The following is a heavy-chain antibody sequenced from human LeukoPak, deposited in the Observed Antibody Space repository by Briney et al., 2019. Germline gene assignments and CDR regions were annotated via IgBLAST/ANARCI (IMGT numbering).Heavy chain of an antibody. J-gene: IGHJ6*03. CDR2: IYYSGST. Sequence: SETLSLTCTVSGGSISSSSYYWGWIRQPPGKGLEWIGSIYYSGSTYYNPSLKSRVTISVDTSKNQFSLKLSSVTVADTAVYYCARGLDTYYDFWSGYYQNYYYYYMDVWGKGTTVTVSS. CDR1: GGSISSSSYY. V-gene: IGHV4-39*07. CDR3: ARGLDTYYDFWSGYYQNYYYYYMDV. D-gene: IGHD3-3*01.